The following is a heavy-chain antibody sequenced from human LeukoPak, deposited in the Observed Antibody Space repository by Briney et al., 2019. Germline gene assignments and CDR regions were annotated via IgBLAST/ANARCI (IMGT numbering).Heavy chain of an antibody. J-gene: IGHJ4*02. CDR2: LYSDGNT. CDR3: ARGVEPPAANTLAY. Sequence: HSGGSLRLSCAASGFTVITNDMTWVRQAPGKGLEWVSVLYSDGNTKYADSVQGRFTISRDNSKNTLYLEMNSLSPDDTAVYYCARGVEPPAANTLAYWGQGTLVTVSS. V-gene: IGHV3-53*01. D-gene: IGHD2-2*01. CDR1: GFTVITND.